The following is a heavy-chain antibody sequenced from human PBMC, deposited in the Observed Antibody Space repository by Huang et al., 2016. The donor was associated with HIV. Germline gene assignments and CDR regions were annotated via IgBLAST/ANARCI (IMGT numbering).Heavy chain of an antibody. CDR3: TWDNKGVDDY. J-gene: IGHJ4*01. CDR1: GFKFDDAW. CDR2: IKSGHSGGTR. V-gene: IGHV3-15*05. Sequence: DVELVQFGGGSEKAGGCLRLSCRGSGFKFDDAWISWVRQAPGKRREWIGHIKSGHSGGTRDYRDSVRSRFTISRDDSIQTSFLELQILEEEYTGRYYCTWDNKGVDDYWGQGSLVVVSS. D-gene: IGHD2-8*01.